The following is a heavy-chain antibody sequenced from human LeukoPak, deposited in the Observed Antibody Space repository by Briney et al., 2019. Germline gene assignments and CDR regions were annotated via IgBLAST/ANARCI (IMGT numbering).Heavy chain of an antibody. J-gene: IGHJ4*02. CDR2: IKSKTDGGTT. D-gene: IGHD3-10*01. CDR1: GFTFSNAW. Sequence: GGSLRLSCAASGFTFSNAWMTWVRQAPGKGLEWVGRIKSKTDGGTTDYAAPVKGRFTISRHDSKNTLYLQMNSLTTEDPAVYYCGRELKGGFDHWGQGTLVTVSS. CDR3: GRELKGGFDH. V-gene: IGHV3-15*01.